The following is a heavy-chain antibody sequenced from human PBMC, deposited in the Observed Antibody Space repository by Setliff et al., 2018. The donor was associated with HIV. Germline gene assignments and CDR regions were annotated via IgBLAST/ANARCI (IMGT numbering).Heavy chain of an antibody. CDR1: GGSISSYY. D-gene: IGHD3-10*01. CDR2: IYTSGST. V-gene: IGHV4-4*07. CDR3: ARHLWFYYVAESYGYFDY. J-gene: IGHJ4*02. Sequence: SETLSLTCTVSGGSISSYYWSWIRQPAGKGLEWIGRIYTSGSTNYNPSLKSRVTMSVDTSKNQFSLKLSSVTAADTAVYYCARHLWFYYVAESYGYFDYWGQGSLVTVSS.